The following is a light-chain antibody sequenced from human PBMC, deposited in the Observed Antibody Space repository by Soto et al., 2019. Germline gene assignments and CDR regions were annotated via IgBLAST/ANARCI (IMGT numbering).Light chain of an antibody. CDR2: DVT. Sequence: QSALTQPASVSGSPGQSITISCTGASSDVGGYNYVSWYQQHPGKAPKLMIYDVTNRPSGVSDRFSGSKSGDTASLTISGLQTEDEAYYYCSSSTSSNTLVFGGGTKLTVL. CDR1: SSDVGGYNY. V-gene: IGLV2-14*01. J-gene: IGLJ2*01. CDR3: SSSTSSNTLV.